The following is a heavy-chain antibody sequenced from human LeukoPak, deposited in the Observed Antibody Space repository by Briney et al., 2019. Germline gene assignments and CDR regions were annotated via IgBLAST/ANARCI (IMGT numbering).Heavy chain of an antibody. Sequence: GGSLRLSCAASGFTVSSNYMNWVRQAPGKGLEWVSVIYSGGSTYYADSVKGRVTISRDNSKNTLFLQMNSLRAEDTADYYCARGDDYGGAWYYFDYWGQGTLVTVSS. J-gene: IGHJ4*02. CDR3: ARGDDYGGAWYYFDY. V-gene: IGHV3-53*01. D-gene: IGHD4-23*01. CDR1: GFTVSSNY. CDR2: IYSGGST.